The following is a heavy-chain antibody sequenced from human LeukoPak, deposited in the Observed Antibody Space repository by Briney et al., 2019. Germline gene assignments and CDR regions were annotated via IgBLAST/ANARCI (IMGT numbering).Heavy chain of an antibody. CDR2: INHSGST. V-gene: IGHV4-34*01. D-gene: IGHD6-19*01. CDR3: AREGIAVAGCDFDY. Sequence: SETLSLTCAVYGGSFSGYSWSWIRKPPGKGLEWIGEINHSGSTNFNPSLKSRVTISVDTSKNQFSLKLSSVTAADTAVYYCAREGIAVAGCDFDYWGQGTLVTVSS. CDR1: GGSFSGYS. J-gene: IGHJ4*02.